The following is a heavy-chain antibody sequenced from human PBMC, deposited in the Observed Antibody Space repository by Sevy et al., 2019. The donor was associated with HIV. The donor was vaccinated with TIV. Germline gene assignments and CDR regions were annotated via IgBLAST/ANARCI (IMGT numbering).Heavy chain of an antibody. CDR1: GDSISSSSYY. Sequence: SETLSLTCTVSGDSISSSSYYWGWIRQPPGKVLEWIGSIYYSGSTYYNPSLKSRVTIFVETSKNQFSLKLSSVTAADTAVYYCASGAAAAGFVYWGQGTLVTVSS. V-gene: IGHV4-39*01. CDR3: ASGAAAAGFVY. CDR2: IYYSGST. D-gene: IGHD6-13*01. J-gene: IGHJ4*02.